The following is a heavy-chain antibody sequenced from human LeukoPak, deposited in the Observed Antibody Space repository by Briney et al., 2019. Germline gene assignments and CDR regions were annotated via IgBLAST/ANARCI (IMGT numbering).Heavy chain of an antibody. CDR2: INHSGST. Sequence: PSETLSLTCAVYGGSFSGYYWSWIRQPPGKGLEWIGEINHSGSTNYNPSLKSRVTISVDTSKNQFSLKLSSVTAADTAVYYCATETVNYYGSGSYSDYWGQGTLVTVSS. D-gene: IGHD3-10*01. V-gene: IGHV4-34*01. J-gene: IGHJ4*02. CDR3: ATETVNYYGSGSYSDY. CDR1: GGSFSGYY.